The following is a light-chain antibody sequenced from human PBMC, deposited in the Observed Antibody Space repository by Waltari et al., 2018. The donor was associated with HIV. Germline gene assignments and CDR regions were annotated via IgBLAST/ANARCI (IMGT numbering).Light chain of an antibody. CDR1: ALPTQY. CDR2: KDT. V-gene: IGLV3-25*03. CDR3: QSADSNASLWV. J-gene: IGLJ3*02. Sequence: SYELTQPPSVSVSPGQTARITCSGDALPTQYAYWYQRRPGQAHVLVIYKDTERPSGIPERFSGSSSGTTATLTIIGVQAQDEADYHCQSADSNASLWVFGGGTKLTVL.